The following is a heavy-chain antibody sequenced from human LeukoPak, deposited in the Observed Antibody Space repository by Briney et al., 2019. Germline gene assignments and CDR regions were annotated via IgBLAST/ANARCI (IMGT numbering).Heavy chain of an antibody. J-gene: IGHJ4*02. CDR3: AKTKGYSYGYYFDY. CDR2: ISYDGFNK. Sequence: GRSLRLSCAASGFTFSSYAMHWVRQSLGKGLEWVAVISYDGFNKYYADSVKGRFTISRDNSKNTLYLQMNSLRAEDTAVYYCAKTKGYSYGYYFDYWGQGTLVTVSS. D-gene: IGHD5-18*01. CDR1: GFTFSSYA. V-gene: IGHV3-30*18.